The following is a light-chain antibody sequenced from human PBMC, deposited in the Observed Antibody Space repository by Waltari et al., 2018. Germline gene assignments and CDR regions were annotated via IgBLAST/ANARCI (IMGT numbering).Light chain of an antibody. J-gene: IGKJ2*01. Sequence: IQMTQSPSALSASVGDRVTITCRASQRINTWMAWYQQGPGKAPKVLIYDVSTLESGVPSRFSGSGSGTEFTLAINNLQPEDFATYYCQRYYRYYTFGQGTKLEIK. V-gene: IGKV1-5*01. CDR1: QRINTW. CDR2: DVS. CDR3: QRYYRYYT.